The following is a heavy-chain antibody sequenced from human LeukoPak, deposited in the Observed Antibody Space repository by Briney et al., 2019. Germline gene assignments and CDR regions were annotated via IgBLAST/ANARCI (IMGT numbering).Heavy chain of an antibody. V-gene: IGHV4-4*02. CDR3: ARASHLYDILTGYVFDY. J-gene: IGHJ4*02. Sequence: ASETLSLTCAVSGGSISSSNWWSWVRQPPGKGLEWIGEIYHSGSTNYNPSLKSRVTISVDTSKNQFSLKLSSVTAADTAVYYCARASHLYDILTGYVFDYWGQGTLVTVSS. CDR2: IYHSGST. CDR1: GGSISSSNW. D-gene: IGHD3-9*01.